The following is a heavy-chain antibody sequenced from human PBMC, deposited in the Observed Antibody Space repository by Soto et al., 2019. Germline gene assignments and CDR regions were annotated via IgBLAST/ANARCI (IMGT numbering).Heavy chain of an antibody. J-gene: IGHJ4*02. CDR3: ARSLMNPAMVTFYYFDY. CDR2: INAANGNT. Sequence: GASVKVSCKASGYTFTTYAMRWVRQAPGQRLEWMGWINAANGNTKYSQKFQGRVTITRDTSASTAYMELSSLRSEDTAVYTCARSLMNPAMVTFYYFDYWGQGTLVTVSS. V-gene: IGHV1-3*01. D-gene: IGHD5-18*01. CDR1: GYTFTTYA.